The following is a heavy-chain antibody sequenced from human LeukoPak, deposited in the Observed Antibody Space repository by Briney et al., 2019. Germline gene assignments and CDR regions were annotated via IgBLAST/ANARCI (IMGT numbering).Heavy chain of an antibody. CDR2: ISSSGSNT. CDR1: EFTYG. D-gene: IGHD4-23*01. J-gene: IGHJ4*02. CDR3: VKGGGNVRRYFEY. Sequence: GGSLRLSCTASEFTYGMNWVRQAPGKGLECVSSISSSGSNTYYADSVKGRFTISRDNSKNTLHLQMNSLRAEDTAVYYCVKGGGNVRRYFEYWGQGTLVTVSS. V-gene: IGHV3-23*01.